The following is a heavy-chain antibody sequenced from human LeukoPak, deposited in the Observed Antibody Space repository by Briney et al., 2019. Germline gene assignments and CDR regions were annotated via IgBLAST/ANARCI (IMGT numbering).Heavy chain of an antibody. Sequence: SETLSLTCTVSGGSISSGGYYWSWIRQHPGTGLEWIGYIYYSGSTYYNPSLKSRVTISVDTSKNQFSLKLSSVTAADTAVYYCARHLPEGGYSYGQYYYYYGMDVWGQGTTVTVSS. CDR2: IYYSGST. V-gene: IGHV4-31*03. CDR1: GGSISSGGYY. CDR3: ARHLPEGGYSYGQYYYYYGMDV. J-gene: IGHJ6*02. D-gene: IGHD5-18*01.